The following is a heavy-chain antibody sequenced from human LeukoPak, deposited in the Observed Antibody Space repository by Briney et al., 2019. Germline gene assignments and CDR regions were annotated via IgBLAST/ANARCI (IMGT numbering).Heavy chain of an antibody. V-gene: IGHV1-2*02. Sequence: GASVKVSCKASGYTFTDYYVHWVRQAPGQGLEWMGWINPNSGGTNYAQKFQGRVTMTRDTSISTAYMELSRLRSDDTAVFYCAREEVIAAAGPTLDYWGQGALVTVSS. CDR3: AREEVIAAAGPTLDY. CDR2: INPNSGGT. CDR1: GYTFTDYY. D-gene: IGHD6-13*01. J-gene: IGHJ4*02.